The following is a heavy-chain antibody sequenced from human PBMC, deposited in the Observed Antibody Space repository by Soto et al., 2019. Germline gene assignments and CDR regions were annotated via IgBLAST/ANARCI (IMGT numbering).Heavy chain of an antibody. CDR1: GGSISTYY. D-gene: IGHD3-3*01. J-gene: IGHJ6*03. CDR2: IYDSGRT. V-gene: IGHV4-59*08. Sequence: HSESLSLTCAVSGGSISTYYWSLIRQPPGKGLEWIGYIYDSGRTDYNPSLKSRVTISVDTSKNQFSLRLSSVTAADTAVYYCARRGKRIFGVVTPYYFMDVWGKGTTVTVSS. CDR3: ARRGKRIFGVVTPYYFMDV.